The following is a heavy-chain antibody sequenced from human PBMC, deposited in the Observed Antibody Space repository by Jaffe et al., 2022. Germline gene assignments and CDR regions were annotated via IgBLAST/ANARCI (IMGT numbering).Heavy chain of an antibody. CDR1: GGSISSSSYY. CDR3: ARQFTIFGVVTSRWFDP. V-gene: IGHV4-39*01. D-gene: IGHD3-3*01. Sequence: QLQLQESGPGLVKPSETLSLTCTVSGGSISSSSYYWGWIRQPPGKGLEWIGSIYYSGSTYYNPSLKSRVTISVDTSKNQFSLKLSSVTAADTAVYYCARQFTIFGVVTSRWFDPWGQGTLVTVSS. J-gene: IGHJ5*02. CDR2: IYYSGST.